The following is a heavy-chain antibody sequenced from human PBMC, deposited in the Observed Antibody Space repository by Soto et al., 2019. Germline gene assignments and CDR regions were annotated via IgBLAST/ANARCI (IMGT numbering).Heavy chain of an antibody. CDR3: ARQDRVVAEGKWFDP. CDR2: VHYSGNT. V-gene: IGHV4-38-2*02. D-gene: IGHD2-15*01. J-gene: IGHJ5*02. CDR1: GYSISSGYH. Sequence: SSETLSLTCTVSGYSISSGYHWAWSRQPPGKGLEWLGSVHYSGNTYYNPSLKSRLTISVDKSKNQFSLNLSSVTAADTAVYYCARQDRVVAEGKWFDPWGQGTLVTVS.